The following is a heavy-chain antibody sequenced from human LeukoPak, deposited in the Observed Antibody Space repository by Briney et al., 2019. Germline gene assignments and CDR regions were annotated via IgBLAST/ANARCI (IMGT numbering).Heavy chain of an antibody. CDR1: GGSISSYY. J-gene: IGHJ4*02. CDR3: ARGTMVRGVTGYYFDF. CDR2: IYTSGST. D-gene: IGHD3-10*01. Sequence: SETLSLTCTVSGGSISSYYWSWIRQPAGKGLEWIGRIYTSGSTNYNPSLKSRVTISVDTSKNQFSLKLSSVTAADTAVYYCARGTMVRGVTGYYFDFWGQGTLLTVSS. V-gene: IGHV4-4*07.